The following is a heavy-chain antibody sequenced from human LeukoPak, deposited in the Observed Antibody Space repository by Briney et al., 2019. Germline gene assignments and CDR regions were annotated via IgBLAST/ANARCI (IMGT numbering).Heavy chain of an antibody. Sequence: SVKVSCKASGGTFSSYAISWVRQAPGQGLEWMGRIIPIFGTANYAQKFQGRVTITTDESTSTAYMELSSLGSEDTAVYYCARQVGGSSHFDYWGQGTLVTVSS. CDR3: ARQVGGSSHFDY. V-gene: IGHV1-69*05. J-gene: IGHJ4*02. D-gene: IGHD1-26*01. CDR1: GGTFSSYA. CDR2: IIPIFGTA.